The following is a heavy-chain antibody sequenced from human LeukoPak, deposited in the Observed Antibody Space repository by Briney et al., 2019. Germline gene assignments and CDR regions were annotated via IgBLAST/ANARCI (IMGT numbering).Heavy chain of an antibody. V-gene: IGHV1-2*02. Sequence: GASVKVSCKASGYTFTGCFMHWVRQAPGQALEWMGWVNPNMGATKYARKFQGRVTMTRDTSISTAYIELIRLRSDDTAVYYCARGQLTDDLDYWGQGTLVTVSS. J-gene: IGHJ4*02. CDR1: GYTFTGCF. CDR2: VNPNMGAT. D-gene: IGHD1-14*01. CDR3: ARGQLTDDLDY.